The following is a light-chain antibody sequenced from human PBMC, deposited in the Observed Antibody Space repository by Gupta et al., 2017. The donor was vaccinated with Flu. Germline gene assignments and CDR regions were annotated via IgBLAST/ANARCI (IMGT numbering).Light chain of an antibody. CDR1: HSVSSR. CDR2: GPS. Sequence: GDTATLFCRASHSVSSRLAWYQQKPGQAPRLLICGPSTWATGVPARFSGSGYGTEFSRTISSLQSEDVAVDYWQQYKHWPLTFGQGTRLEIK. J-gene: IGKJ5*01. V-gene: IGKV3-15*01. CDR3: QQYKHWPLT.